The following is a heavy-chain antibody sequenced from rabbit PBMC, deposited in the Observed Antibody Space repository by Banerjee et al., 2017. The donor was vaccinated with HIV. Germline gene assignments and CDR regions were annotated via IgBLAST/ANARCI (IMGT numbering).Heavy chain of an antibody. V-gene: IGHV1S40*01. Sequence: QSLEESGGDLVKPGASQTLTCTASGFSFSSGYDMCWVRQAPGKGLEWIACIYAGSGDNTYYASWAKGRFTISKTSSTTVTLQMTSLTAADTATYFCARVTGYGITSGHPTRLDLWGPGTLVTVS. CDR2: IYAGSGDNT. D-gene: IGHD1-1*01. CDR3: ARVTGYGITSGHPTRLDL. J-gene: IGHJ3*01. CDR1: GFSFSSGYD.